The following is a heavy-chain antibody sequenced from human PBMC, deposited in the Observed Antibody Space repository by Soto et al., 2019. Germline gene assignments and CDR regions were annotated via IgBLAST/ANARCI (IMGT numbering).Heavy chain of an antibody. Sequence: QVQLQESGPGLVKPSETLSLTCTVSGGSISSYYWSWIRQPPGKGLEWIGWIYYSGSTNYNPSLKSRATITVDTTKHQFSLNLRSVTAADTAVYYCARGRWLQLSYCDYWGQGTLVPVSS. D-gene: IGHD5-12*01. CDR3: ARGRWLQLSYCDY. CDR1: GGSISSYY. V-gene: IGHV4-59*01. J-gene: IGHJ4*02. CDR2: IYYSGST.